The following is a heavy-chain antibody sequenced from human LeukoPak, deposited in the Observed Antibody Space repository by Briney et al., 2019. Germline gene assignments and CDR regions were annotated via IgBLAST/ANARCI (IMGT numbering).Heavy chain of an antibody. J-gene: IGHJ6*03. CDR1: GYTFTSYD. Sequence: SVKVSCKASGYTFTSYDINWVRQAPGQGLEWMGGIIPIFGTANYAQKFQGRVTITADESTSTAYMELSSLRSEDTAVYYCARALSYYYYYMDVWGKGTTVTVSS. V-gene: IGHV1-69*13. CDR3: ARALSYYYYYMDV. CDR2: IIPIFGTA.